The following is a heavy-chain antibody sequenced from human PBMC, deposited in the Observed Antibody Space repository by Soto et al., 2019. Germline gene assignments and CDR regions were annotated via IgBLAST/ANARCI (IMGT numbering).Heavy chain of an antibody. J-gene: IGHJ5*02. D-gene: IGHD3-10*01. V-gene: IGHV3-23*01. CDR1: GFTFSSYA. CDR3: ARAGTLWFGESNWCDP. Sequence: EVQLLESGGGLVQPGGSLRLSCAASGFTFSSYAMSWVRQAPGKGLEWVSAISGSGGSTYYADAVKGRFTISRDNSKNTLYLQMNSLSAEDTAVYYRARAGTLWFGESNWCDPWGQGTLVTVSS. CDR2: ISGSGGST.